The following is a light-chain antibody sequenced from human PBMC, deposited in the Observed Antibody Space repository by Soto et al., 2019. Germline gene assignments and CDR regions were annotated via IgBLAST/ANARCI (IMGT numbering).Light chain of an antibody. CDR2: DAS. CDR1: QSVSRY. J-gene: IGKJ5*01. Sequence: EIVLTQSPATLSLSPGERVTLSCRASQSVSRYLAWYQQKPGQAPRLLVYDASNRATGIPARFSGSGSGTDFTLTISSLEPEDFAVYYCQQRSNWPPRITFGQGTRLEIK. CDR3: QQRSNWPPRIT. V-gene: IGKV3-11*01.